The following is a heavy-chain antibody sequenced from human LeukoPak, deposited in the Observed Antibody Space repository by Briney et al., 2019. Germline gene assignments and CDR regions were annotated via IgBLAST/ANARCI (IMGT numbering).Heavy chain of an antibody. V-gene: IGHV5-51*01. J-gene: IGHJ6*02. CDR1: GYSFTSYW. D-gene: IGHD2-15*01. Sequence: GESLKISCKGSGYSFTSYWIGWVRQMPGKGLEWMGIIYPGDSDTRYSPSFQGQVTISADKSISTAYLQWSSLKASDTAMYYCARHDGCSGGSCYSNHYYGMDVWGQGTTVTVSS. CDR3: ARHDGCSGGSCYSNHYYGMDV. CDR2: IYPGDSDT.